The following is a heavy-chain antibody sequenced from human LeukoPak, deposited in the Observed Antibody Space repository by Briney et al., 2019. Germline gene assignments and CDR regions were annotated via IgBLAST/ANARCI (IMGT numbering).Heavy chain of an antibody. CDR3: ARATRLPMEYSSSSGDY. V-gene: IGHV3-66*01. CDR1: GFTVSSNY. CDR2: IYSGGST. D-gene: IGHD6-6*01. J-gene: IGHJ4*02. Sequence: GGSLRLSCAASGFTVSSNYMSWVRQAPGKGLEWVSVIYSGGSTYYADSVKGRFTISRDDSKNTLYLQMNSLRAEDTAVYYCARATRLPMEYSSSSGDYWGQGTLVTVSS.